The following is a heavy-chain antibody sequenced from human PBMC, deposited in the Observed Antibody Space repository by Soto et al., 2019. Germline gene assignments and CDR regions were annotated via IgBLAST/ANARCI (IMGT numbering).Heavy chain of an antibody. D-gene: IGHD3-3*02. CDR2: IYWDDDK. V-gene: IGHV2-5*02. CDR3: ALQFSVGSRFFDY. CDR1: GFSLSTVGVG. J-gene: IGHJ4*01. Sequence: QITLKESGPTLEKPTQTLTLTCSFSGFSLSTVGVGVGWIRQPPGKALEWLALIYWDDDKRYSPSLQSRLTITKDTTKTPVVPAMTNMDPLDTATYYCALQFSVGSRFFDYWGQGTLVTVSA.